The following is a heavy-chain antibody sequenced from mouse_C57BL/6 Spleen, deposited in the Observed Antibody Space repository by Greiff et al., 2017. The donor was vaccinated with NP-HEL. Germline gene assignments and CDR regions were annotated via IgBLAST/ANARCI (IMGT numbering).Heavy chain of an antibody. CDR2: ISYDGSN. CDR1: GYSITSGYY. Sequence: EVQRVESGPGLVTPSQSLSLSCSVTGYSITSGYYWNWIRQFPGNKLEWMGYISYDGSNNYNPSLQNRISITRDTSKNQFFLKLNSVTTEDTATYYCARDCDYWGQGTTLTVSS. V-gene: IGHV3-6*01. CDR3: ARDCDY. J-gene: IGHJ2*01.